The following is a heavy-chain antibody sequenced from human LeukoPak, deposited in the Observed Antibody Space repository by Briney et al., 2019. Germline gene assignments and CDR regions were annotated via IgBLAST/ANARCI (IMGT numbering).Heavy chain of an antibody. CDR3: ARDRSGYYFDY. D-gene: IGHD3-3*01. V-gene: IGHV4-59*01. Sequence: SETLSLTCTVSGGSITSYYWSWIRQPPGKGLEWIGYIYYSGSTSYNPSLKSRITISVDTSKNQFSLKLSSVTAADTAVYYCARDRSGYYFDYWGQGTLVTVSS. J-gene: IGHJ4*02. CDR2: IYYSGST. CDR1: GGSITSYY.